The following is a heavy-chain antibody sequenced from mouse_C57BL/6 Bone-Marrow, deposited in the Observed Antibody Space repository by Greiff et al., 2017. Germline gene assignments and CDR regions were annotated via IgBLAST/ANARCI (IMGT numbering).Heavy chain of an antibody. CDR2: ISDGGSYT. Sequence: EVQVVESGGGLVKPGGSLKLSCAASGFTFSSYAMSWVRQTPEKRLEWVATISDGGSYTYYPDNVKGRFTISRDNAKNNLYLQMSHLKSEDTAMYYCARDGATVYWYFDVWGTGTTVTVSS. CDR3: ARDGATVYWYFDV. CDR1: GFTFSSYA. D-gene: IGHD1-1*01. J-gene: IGHJ1*03. V-gene: IGHV5-4*01.